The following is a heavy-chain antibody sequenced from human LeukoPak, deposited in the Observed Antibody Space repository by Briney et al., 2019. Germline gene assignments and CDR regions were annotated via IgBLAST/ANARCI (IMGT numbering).Heavy chain of an antibody. CDR2: INWNGCST. CDR3: ARPGGYCSSTSCYGDAFDI. D-gene: IGHD2-2*01. J-gene: IGHJ3*02. V-gene: IGHV3-20*04. CDR1: VFTFDDYC. Sequence: PGGSLRLSCAASVFTFDDYCMSWVRQAPGKGLEWVSGINWNGCSTGYADSVKGRFTISRDNAKNSLYLQMNSLRAEDTALYYCARPGGYCSSTSCYGDAFDIWGQGTMVTVSS.